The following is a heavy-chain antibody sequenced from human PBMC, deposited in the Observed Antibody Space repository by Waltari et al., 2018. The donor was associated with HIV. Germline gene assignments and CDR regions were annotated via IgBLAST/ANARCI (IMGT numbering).Heavy chain of an antibody. D-gene: IGHD2-21*01. V-gene: IGHV3-15*01. CDR2: IKSKSDGGKT. J-gene: IGHJ4*02. CDR1: GLTFSNAW. Sequence: EVQLVESGGGLVKPGGSLRLSCVVSGLTFSNAWMSWFRQAPGKGLEWVGRIKSKSDGGKTDYAAPVKGRFSISRDDSKNTLYMQLNSLKTEDTAVYYCTTESEIVDYDSWGQGTLVTVSS. CDR3: TTESEIVDYDS.